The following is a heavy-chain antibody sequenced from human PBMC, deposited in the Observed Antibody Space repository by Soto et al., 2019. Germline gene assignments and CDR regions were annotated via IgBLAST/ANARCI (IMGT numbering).Heavy chain of an antibody. Sequence: GGSLRLSCAASGFTFSSYAMSWVRQAPGKGLEWVSAISGSGGSTYYADSVKGRFTISRDNSKNTLYLQMNSLRADDTAAYYCARDLSVVFDYWGQGTLVTVSS. J-gene: IGHJ4*02. V-gene: IGHV3-23*01. CDR3: ARDLSVVFDY. CDR1: GFTFSSYA. CDR2: ISGSGGST. D-gene: IGHD2-15*01.